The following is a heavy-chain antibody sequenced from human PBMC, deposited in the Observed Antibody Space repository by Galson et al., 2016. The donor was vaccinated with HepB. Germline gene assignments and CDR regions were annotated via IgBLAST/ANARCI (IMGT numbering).Heavy chain of an antibody. J-gene: IGHJ4*02. CDR3: ARNFYDGRCHYIDY. Sequence: SLRLSCATSGISIGHYAMSWFRQAPGKGLEWVSFITSKAYSGTTEYATSVKGRFVISRDESENSLYLQMNSLKTEDTAVYYCARNFYDGRCHYIDYWGQGTLVTVSS. CDR2: ITSKAYSGTT. CDR1: GISIGHYA. V-gene: IGHV3-49*03. D-gene: IGHD3-22*01.